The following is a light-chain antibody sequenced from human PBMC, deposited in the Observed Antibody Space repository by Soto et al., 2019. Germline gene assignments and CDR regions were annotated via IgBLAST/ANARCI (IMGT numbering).Light chain of an antibody. CDR1: QSVSSN. Sequence: EIVMTQSPATLSVSPGERATLSCRARQSVSSNLAWYQQTPGQAPRLLIYGASTRTPGILAMCGGSGSGTGFTLTVSSLQSEDFAVYRCQQSADWPYTVGQGNKLAIQ. CDR2: GAS. J-gene: IGKJ2*01. V-gene: IGKV3-15*01. CDR3: QQSADWPYT.